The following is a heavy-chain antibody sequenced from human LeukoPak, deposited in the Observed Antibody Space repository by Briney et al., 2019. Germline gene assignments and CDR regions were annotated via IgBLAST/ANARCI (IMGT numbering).Heavy chain of an antibody. D-gene: IGHD1-7*01. CDR2: IYYSGST. CDR1: GGSISSGGYY. J-gene: IGHJ6*02. Sequence: SETLSLTCTVSGGSISSGGYYWSWIRQHPGKGLEWIGYIYYSGSTYYNPSLKSRVTISVDTSKNQFSLKLGSVTAADTAVYYCARVNWNYSYYYYGMDVWGQGTTVTVSS. CDR3: ARVNWNYSYYYYGMDV. V-gene: IGHV4-31*03.